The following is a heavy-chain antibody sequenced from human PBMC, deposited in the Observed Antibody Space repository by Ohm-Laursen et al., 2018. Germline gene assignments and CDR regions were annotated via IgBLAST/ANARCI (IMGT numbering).Heavy chain of an antibody. CDR3: ARAPDVGAARHDWFDR. J-gene: IGHJ5*02. D-gene: IGHD3-3*01. V-gene: IGHV4-59*01. Sequence: GTLSLTCSVSGGSISSYYWTWIRQPPGKGLEWIGYIYYSGSTNYNPSLKSRVTISVDTSRNQFSLKVSSVTAADTALYYCARAPDVGAARHDWFDRWGQGTLVTVSS. CDR1: GGSISSYY. CDR2: IYYSGST.